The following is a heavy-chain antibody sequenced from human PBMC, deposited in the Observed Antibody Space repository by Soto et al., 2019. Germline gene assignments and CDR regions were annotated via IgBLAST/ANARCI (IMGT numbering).Heavy chain of an antibody. CDR2: IKSKTDGGTT. Sequence: PGGSLRLSCAASGFTFSNAWMNWVRQAPGKGLEWVGRIKSKTDGGTTDYAAPVKGGFTISRDDSKNTLYLQMNSLKTEDTAVYYCTTGFDPRDDAFDIWGQGTMVIVSS. CDR1: GFTFSNAW. J-gene: IGHJ3*02. CDR3: TTGFDPRDDAFDI. D-gene: IGHD3-9*01. V-gene: IGHV3-15*07.